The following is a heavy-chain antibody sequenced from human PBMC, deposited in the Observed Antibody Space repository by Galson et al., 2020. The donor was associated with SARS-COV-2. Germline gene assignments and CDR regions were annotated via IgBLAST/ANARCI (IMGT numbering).Heavy chain of an antibody. CDR3: ARGREGGYYDSASPLGAY. CDR2: VSYDQTNK. V-gene: IGHV3-30-3*01. J-gene: IGHJ4*02. CDR1: GFYFRTYA. Sequence: TGGSLRLSCAPSGFYFRTYAMQWVRQAPGKGLEWVAPVSYDQTNKYYANSVKGRFTIPRDNSKNTLYLQMNSLRPEDTAIYYCARGREGGYYDSASPLGAYWGQGTLVTVCS. D-gene: IGHD3-10*01.